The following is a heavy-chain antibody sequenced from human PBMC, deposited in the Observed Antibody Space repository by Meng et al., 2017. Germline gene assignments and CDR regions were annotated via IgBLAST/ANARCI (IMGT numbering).Heavy chain of an antibody. CDR1: GFNFSSNW. V-gene: IGHV3-30-3*01. J-gene: IGHJ4*02. D-gene: IGHD3-22*01. CDR3: ARGDDTLADY. Sequence: VQLVVSGAGGVQHGGSLRLSCPDSGFNFSSNWLHWVRHAPGKGLEWVTVISDEGSNEYYSSSREGRFTISTDNTKNTLYQQMNILKAEDTAVYYCARGDDTLADYWGQGTLVTVSS. CDR2: ISDEGSNE.